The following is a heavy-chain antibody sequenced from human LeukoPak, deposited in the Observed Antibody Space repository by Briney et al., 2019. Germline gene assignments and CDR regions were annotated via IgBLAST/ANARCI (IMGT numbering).Heavy chain of an antibody. CDR1: GGSISSFY. V-gene: IGHV4-59*01. CDR2: SGIT. J-gene: IGHJ5*02. CDR3: ARHLGFCSSSSCYSWFGP. D-gene: IGHD2-2*01. Sequence: SETLSLTCTVSGGSISSFYWSWIRLPAGKGLEWIGYSGITNYNPSLKSRVTISVDTSKNQFSLKLSSVTAADTAVYYCARHLGFCSSSSCYSWFGPWGRGTLVTVSS.